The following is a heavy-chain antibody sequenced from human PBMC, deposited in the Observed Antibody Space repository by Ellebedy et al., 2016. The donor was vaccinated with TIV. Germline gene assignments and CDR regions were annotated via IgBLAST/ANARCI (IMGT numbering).Heavy chain of an antibody. CDR1: GGSISSGDYY. J-gene: IGHJ3*01. V-gene: IGHV4-30-4*01. CDR2: IYYSGST. D-gene: IGHD5-18*01. CDR3: ARGGAKPTWIQLWLG. Sequence: SETLSLXXTVSGGSISSGDYYWSWIRQPPGKGLEWIGYIYYSGSTYYNPSLKSRVTISVDTSKNQFSLKLSSVTAADTAVYYCARGGAKPTWIQLWLGWGQGTMVTVSS.